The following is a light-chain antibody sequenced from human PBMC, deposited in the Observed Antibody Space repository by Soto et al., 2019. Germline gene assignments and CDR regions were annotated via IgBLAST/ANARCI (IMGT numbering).Light chain of an antibody. CDR1: QSVSSNY. J-gene: IGKJ1*01. CDR3: QQYGSSPRT. CDR2: GAS. Sequence: MLTQSQATLSLSPGERATLSCMASQSVSSNYLAWYQQKPGQAPRLLIYGASGRATGIPDRFSGSGSGTDFTLTISRLEPEDFAVYYCQQYGSSPRTFGQGTKV. V-gene: IGKV3-20*01.